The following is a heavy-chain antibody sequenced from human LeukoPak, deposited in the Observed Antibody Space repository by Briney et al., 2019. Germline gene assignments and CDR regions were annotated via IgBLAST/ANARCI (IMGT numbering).Heavy chain of an antibody. CDR3: ASPSGSYYEHSPLDY. V-gene: IGHV4-38-2*02. Sequence: PSETLSLTCTVSSYSIRTGYHWGWIRQPPGKGLEWIGSIYYSGSTYYNPSLKSRVTISVDTSKNQFSLKLSSVTAADAAVYYCASPSGSYYEHSPLDYWGQGTLVTVSS. CDR2: IYYSGST. D-gene: IGHD1-26*01. CDR1: SYSIRTGYH. J-gene: IGHJ4*02.